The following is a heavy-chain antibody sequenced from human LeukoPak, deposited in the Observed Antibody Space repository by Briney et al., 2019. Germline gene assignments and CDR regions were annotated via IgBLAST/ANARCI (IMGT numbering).Heavy chain of an antibody. V-gene: IGHV4-39*02. CDR2: IYYSGST. CDR1: GGSISSSSYY. CDR3: AGDRADRWFDP. J-gene: IGHJ5*02. Sequence: SETLSLTCTVSGGSISSSSYYWGWIRQPPGKGLEWIGSIYYSGSTYYNPSLKSRVTISVDTSKNQFSLKLSFVTAADTAVYYCAGDRADRWFDPWGQGTLVTVSS.